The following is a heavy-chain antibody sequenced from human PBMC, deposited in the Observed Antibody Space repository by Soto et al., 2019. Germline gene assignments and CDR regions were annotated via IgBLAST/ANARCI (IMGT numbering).Heavy chain of an antibody. CDR1: GGSISSYY. V-gene: IGHV4-59*13. D-gene: IGHD3-22*01. J-gene: IGHJ4*02. Sequence: SETLSLTCTVSGGSISSYYWSWIRQPPGKGLEWIGYIYYSGATNYNPSLKSRVTISVDTSKNQFSLKLNSVTAADTAVYYCARGSVGSGWKFDDWGQGTLVTVSS. CDR2: IYYSGAT. CDR3: ARGSVGSGWKFDD.